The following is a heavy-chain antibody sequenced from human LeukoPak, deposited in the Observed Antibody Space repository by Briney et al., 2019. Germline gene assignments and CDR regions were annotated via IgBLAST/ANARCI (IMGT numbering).Heavy chain of an antibody. J-gene: IGHJ3*02. Sequence: SETLSLTCAVYGGSFSGYYWSWIRQPPGKGLEWIGEINHSGSTNYNPSLKSRVTISVDTSKNQFSLKLSSVTAADTAAYYCARDQTYYYDSSGYLDAFDIWGQGTMVTVSS. V-gene: IGHV4-34*01. CDR2: INHSGST. CDR1: GGSFSGYY. D-gene: IGHD3-22*01. CDR3: ARDQTYYYDSSGYLDAFDI.